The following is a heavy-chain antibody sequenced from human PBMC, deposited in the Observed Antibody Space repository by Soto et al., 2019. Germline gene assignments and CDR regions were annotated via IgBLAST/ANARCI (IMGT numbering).Heavy chain of an antibody. J-gene: IGHJ4*02. D-gene: IGHD1-7*01. V-gene: IGHV3-9*01. CDR1: GFTFDDYA. CDR3: ARDGIGGTVFRGYLDY. Sequence: GGSLRLSCAASGFTFDDYAMHWVRQAPGKGLEWVSGIRCDGGNEGYADSVKGRFTISRDNSKNTLYLQMNTLGAEDTAVYYCARDGIGGTVFRGYLDYWGRGTVVTVS. CDR2: IRCDGGNE.